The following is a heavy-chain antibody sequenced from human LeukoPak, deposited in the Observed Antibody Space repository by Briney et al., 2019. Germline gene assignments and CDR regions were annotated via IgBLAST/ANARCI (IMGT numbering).Heavy chain of an antibody. CDR1: GYSFTSYW. V-gene: IGHV5-51*01. D-gene: IGHD3-22*01. CDR2: IYPGDSDT. J-gene: IGHJ4*02. CDR3: ASHSGEYYYDSSGYPAPLDF. Sequence: GESLKISCQGSGYSFTSYWIGWVRQMPGKGLGWMGIIYPGDSDTRYSPSFQGQVTISADKSLSTAYLQWSSLKASDTAMYYCASHSGEYYYDSSGYPAPLDFWGQGTLVTVSS.